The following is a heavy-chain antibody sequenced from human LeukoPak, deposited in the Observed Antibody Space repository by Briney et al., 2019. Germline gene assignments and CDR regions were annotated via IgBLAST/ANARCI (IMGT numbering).Heavy chain of an antibody. J-gene: IGHJ6*02. D-gene: IGHD5-18*01. CDR2: INPNSGGT. CDR3: ARERAASYGYNYYYGMDV. CDR1: GYTFTGYY. Sequence: ASVKVSCKASGYTFTGYYMHWVRQAPGQGLEWMGWINPNSGGTNYAQKFQGRVTMTRDTSISTAYMELSRLRSDDTAVYYCARERAASYGYNYYYGMDVWGQGTTVTVSS. V-gene: IGHV1-2*02.